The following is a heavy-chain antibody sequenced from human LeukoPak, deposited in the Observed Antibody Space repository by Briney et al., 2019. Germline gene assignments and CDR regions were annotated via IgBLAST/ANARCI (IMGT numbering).Heavy chain of an antibody. CDR3: ARHRGSVLRVDY. CDR2: IDPSDSYT. V-gene: IGHV5-10-1*01. D-gene: IGHD3-10*01. Sequence: GESLKISCKGSGYSFTSYLISWVRQMPGKGLEWMGRIDPSDSYTNYSPSFQGHVTISADKSISTAYLQWSSLKASDTAMYYCARHRGSVLRVDYWGQGTLVTVSS. J-gene: IGHJ4*02. CDR1: GYSFTSYL.